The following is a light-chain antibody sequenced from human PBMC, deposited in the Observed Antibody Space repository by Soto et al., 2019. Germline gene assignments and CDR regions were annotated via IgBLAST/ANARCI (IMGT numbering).Light chain of an antibody. CDR3: QVWDANTDHVV. CDR1: NIGSKT. V-gene: IGLV3-21*02. CDR2: DDA. J-gene: IGLJ2*01. Sequence: SYELTQPPSVSVAPGQTARLTCGGSNIGSKTVHWYQQKPGQAPVLVVYDDADRPSGIPERFSGSNYGNTAALTISRVEAGHEAEYYCQVWDANTDHVVFGGGTKVTVL.